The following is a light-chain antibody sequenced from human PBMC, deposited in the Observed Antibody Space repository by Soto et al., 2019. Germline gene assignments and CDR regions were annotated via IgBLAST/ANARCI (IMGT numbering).Light chain of an antibody. CDR3: QAWDSAGYV. CDR1: KLGDKY. CDR2: QDS. J-gene: IGLJ1*01. Sequence: SYELTQPPSVSVSPGQTASITCSGDKLGDKYACWYQQKPGQSPVLVIYQDSKRPSGIPERFSGSNSGNTATLTISGTQAMDDADYYCQAWDSAGYVFGTGTKVTVL. V-gene: IGLV3-1*01.